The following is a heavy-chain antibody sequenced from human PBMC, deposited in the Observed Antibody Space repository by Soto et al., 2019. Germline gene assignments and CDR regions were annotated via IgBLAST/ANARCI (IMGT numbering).Heavy chain of an antibody. J-gene: IGHJ4*02. CDR2: IKSKTDGGTT. V-gene: IGHV3-15*01. CDR3: TTYPELSSSWYLDY. D-gene: IGHD6-13*01. Sequence: GGSLRLSCAASGFTFSNAWMSWVRQAPGKGLEWVGRIKSKTDGGTTDYAAPVKGRFTISRDDSKNTLYLQMNSLKTEDTAVYYCTTYPELSSSWYLDYWGQGTLVTVSS. CDR1: GFTFSNAW.